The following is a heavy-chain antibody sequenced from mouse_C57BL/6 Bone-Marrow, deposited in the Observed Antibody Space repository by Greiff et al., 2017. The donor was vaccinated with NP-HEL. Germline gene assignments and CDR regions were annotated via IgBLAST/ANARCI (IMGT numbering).Heavy chain of an antibody. CDR2: IDPETGGT. Sequence: VQLQQSGAELVRPGASVTLSCKASGYTFTDYEMHWVKQTPVHGLEWIGAIDPETGGTAYNQKFKGKAILTADKSSSTAYMELRSLTSEDSAVYYCTRSGQLRLDYWGQGTSVTVSS. CDR1: GYTFTDYE. D-gene: IGHD3-2*02. V-gene: IGHV1-15*01. J-gene: IGHJ4*01. CDR3: TRSGQLRLDY.